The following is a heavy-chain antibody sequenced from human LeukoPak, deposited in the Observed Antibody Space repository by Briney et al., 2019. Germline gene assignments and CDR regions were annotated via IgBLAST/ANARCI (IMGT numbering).Heavy chain of an antibody. Sequence: GESLKISCKGSGYSFTSYWIGWVRQMPGKGLEWMGIIYPGDSDTTYSPSFQGQVTISADKSISTAYLQWSSLKASDTAMYYCARFAELRYFDWLSQYYFDYWGQGTLVTVSS. CDR1: GYSFTSYW. CDR3: ARFAELRYFDWLSQYYFDY. CDR2: IYPGDSDT. J-gene: IGHJ4*02. D-gene: IGHD3-9*01. V-gene: IGHV5-51*01.